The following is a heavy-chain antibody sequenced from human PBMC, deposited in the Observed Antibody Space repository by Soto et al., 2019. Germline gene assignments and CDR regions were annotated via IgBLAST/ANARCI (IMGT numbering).Heavy chain of an antibody. J-gene: IGHJ4*02. CDR2: VSHDGSNK. CDR3: ARVSIAVAGIAYYFDY. D-gene: IGHD6-19*01. Sequence: QVQLVESGGGVVQPGRSLRLSCAASGFSFSSCAMHWVRQAPGKGLEWVVVVSHDGSNKYYADSVKGRVTLSRDNSINTVYLQMNSLRAEDTAVYYCARVSIAVAGIAYYFDYWGQGTLVTVSS. CDR1: GFSFSSCA. V-gene: IGHV3-30-3*01.